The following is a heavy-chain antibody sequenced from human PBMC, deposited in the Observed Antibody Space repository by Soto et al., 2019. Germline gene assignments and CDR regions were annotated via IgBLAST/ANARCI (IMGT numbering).Heavy chain of an antibody. Sequence: QVQLVQSGAEVKKPGSSVKVSCKASGGTFSSYAISWVRQAPGQGLEWMGWIIPIFGTANYAQKFQGRVTITEDESTSKAYMELSGLRSEETAVYYCAGGTLVVVAYYYYGMDVWGQGTTVTVSS. J-gene: IGHJ6*02. CDR3: AGGTLVVVAYYYYGMDV. CDR1: GGTFSSYA. D-gene: IGHD2-21*01. V-gene: IGHV1-69*01. CDR2: IIPIFGTA.